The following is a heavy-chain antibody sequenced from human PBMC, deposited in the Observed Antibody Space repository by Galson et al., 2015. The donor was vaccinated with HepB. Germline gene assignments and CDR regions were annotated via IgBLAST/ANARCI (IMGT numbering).Heavy chain of an antibody. V-gene: IGHV3-33*01. D-gene: IGHD2-2*01. Sequence: SLRLSCAASGFTFSRYGMHWVRQAPGKGLEWVAVIWYDGSNKYYADSVKGRFTISRDNSKNTLYLQMNGLRAEDTAVYYCARDRVVPVADALDIWGQGTVVTVSS. CDR3: ARDRVVPVADALDI. CDR2: IWYDGSNK. CDR1: GFTFSRYG. J-gene: IGHJ3*02.